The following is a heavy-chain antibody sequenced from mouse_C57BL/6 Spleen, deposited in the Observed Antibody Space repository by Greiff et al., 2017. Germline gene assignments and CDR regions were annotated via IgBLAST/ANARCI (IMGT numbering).Heavy chain of an antibody. CDR3: ARWGSMYYAMDY. D-gene: IGHD2-3*01. CDR1: GFTFTDYY. CDR2: IRNKANGYTT. J-gene: IGHJ4*01. V-gene: IGHV7-3*01. Sequence: EVKLMESGGGLVQPGGSLSLSCAASGFTFTDYYMSWVRQPPGTALEWLGFIRNKANGYTTEYSASVKGRFTISRDNFQSILYLQMHALRAEDSATYYGARWGSMYYAMDYWGQGTSVTVSS.